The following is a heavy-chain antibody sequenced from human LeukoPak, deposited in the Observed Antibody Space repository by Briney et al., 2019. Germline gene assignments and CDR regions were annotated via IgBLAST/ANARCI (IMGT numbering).Heavy chain of an antibody. CDR1: GGTFSSYA. V-gene: IGHV1-69*05. D-gene: IGHD3-10*01. Sequence: ASVKVSCKASGGTFSSYAISWVRQAPGQGLEWMGGIIPIFGTANYAQKFQGRVTITTDESTSTAYMELSSLRSEDTAVYYCARMGFGENYFDHWSQGSLVTVSS. CDR2: IIPIFGTA. CDR3: ARMGFGENYFDH. J-gene: IGHJ4*02.